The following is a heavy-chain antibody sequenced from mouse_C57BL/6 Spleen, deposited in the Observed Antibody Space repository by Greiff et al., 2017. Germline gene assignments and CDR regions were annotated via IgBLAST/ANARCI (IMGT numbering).Heavy chain of an antibody. Sequence: VHVKQSGPELVKPGASVKMSCKASGYTFTDYNMHWVKQSHGKSLAWIGYINTNNGGTSYNQKFKGKATLTVKKSSSTAYMELRSLTSEDSAVYYCAREGLWAMDYWGQGTSVTVSS. CDR2: INTNNGGT. CDR3: AREGLWAMDY. J-gene: IGHJ4*01. V-gene: IGHV1-22*01. CDR1: GYTFTDYN. D-gene: IGHD1-1*02.